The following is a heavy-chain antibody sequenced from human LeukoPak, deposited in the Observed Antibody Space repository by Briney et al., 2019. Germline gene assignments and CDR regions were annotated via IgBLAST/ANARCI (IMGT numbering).Heavy chain of an antibody. D-gene: IGHD6-13*01. CDR1: GFTFSSYA. CDR2: VSGGGGST. J-gene: IGHJ4*02. V-gene: IGHV3-23*01. Sequence: PGGSLRLSCAASGFTFSSYAMSWVRQAPGKGLEWGSSVSGGGGSTYYADSVKGRFTISRDNSKTTLYLQMNSLRAEDTAVYYCAKAFYPAAGTGRVDFPFDYWGQGTLVTVSS. CDR3: AKAFYPAAGTGRVDFPFDY.